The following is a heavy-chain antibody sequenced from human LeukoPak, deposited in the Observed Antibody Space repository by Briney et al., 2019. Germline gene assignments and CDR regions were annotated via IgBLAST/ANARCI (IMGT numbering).Heavy chain of an antibody. CDR2: ISSSGSTI. V-gene: IGHV3-48*03. Sequence: GGSLRLSCAASGFTFSSYEMNWVRQALGKGLEWVSYISSSGSTIYYADSVKGRFTISRDNAKNSLYLQMNGLRAEDTAVYYCARRLRRNYFDYWGQGTLVTVSS. J-gene: IGHJ4*02. D-gene: IGHD4-17*01. CDR3: ARRLRRNYFDY. CDR1: GFTFSSYE.